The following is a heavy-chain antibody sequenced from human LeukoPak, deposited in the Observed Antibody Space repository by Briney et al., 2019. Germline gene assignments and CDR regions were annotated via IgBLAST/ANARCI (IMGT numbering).Heavy chain of an antibody. CDR1: GFTFSSYS. D-gene: IGHD6-13*01. CDR3: ARVAAAFDAFDI. CDR2: ISSSSSYI. Sequence: GGSLRLSCAASGFTFSSYSMNWVRQAPGKGLEWVSSISSSSSYIYYADSVKGRFTISRDNVKNSLYLQMNSLRAEDTAVYYCARVAAAFDAFDIWGQGTMVTVSS. V-gene: IGHV3-21*01. J-gene: IGHJ3*02.